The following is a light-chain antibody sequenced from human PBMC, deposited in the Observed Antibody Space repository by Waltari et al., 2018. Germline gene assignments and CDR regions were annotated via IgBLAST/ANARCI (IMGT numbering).Light chain of an antibody. CDR3: QKLNSYPPTT. Sequence: DIQLTQSPSFLSASVGDRVTITCRASQGISSYLAWYQQKPGRAPKLLIYSASTLQSGVPSRFSGSGSWTEFTLTISSLQPEDFATYYCQKLNSYPPTTFGQGTRLEIK. V-gene: IGKV1-9*01. CDR2: SAS. J-gene: IGKJ5*01. CDR1: QGISSY.